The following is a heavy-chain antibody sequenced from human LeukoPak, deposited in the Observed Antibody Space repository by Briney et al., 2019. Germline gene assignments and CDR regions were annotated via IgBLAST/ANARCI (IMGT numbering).Heavy chain of an antibody. CDR2: ISGSGGST. D-gene: IGHD2-2*01. V-gene: IGHV3-23*01. CDR3: AKDPPALMGPVNYFDY. Sequence: GGSLRLSCAASGFTFSSYSMNWVRQAPGKGLEWVSAISGSGGSTYYADSVKGRFTISRDNSKNTLYLQMNSLRAEDTAVYYCAKDPPALMGPVNYFDYWGQGTLVTVSS. CDR1: GFTFSSYS. J-gene: IGHJ4*02.